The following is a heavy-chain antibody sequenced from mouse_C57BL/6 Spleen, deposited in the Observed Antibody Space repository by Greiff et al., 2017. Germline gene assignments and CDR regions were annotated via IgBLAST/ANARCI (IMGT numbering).Heavy chain of an antibody. D-gene: IGHD2-4*01. CDR3: ARGDNYDGHLDV. V-gene: IGHV1-52*01. Sequence: QVQLQQPGAELVRPGSSVKLSCKASGYTFTSYWMHWVKQRPIQGLEWIGNIDPSDSETHYNQKFKDKATLTVDKSSSTAYMQLSSLTSEDSAVYYCARGDNYDGHLDVWGTGTTLTVSS. CDR2: IDPSDSET. J-gene: IGHJ1*03. CDR1: GYTFTSYW.